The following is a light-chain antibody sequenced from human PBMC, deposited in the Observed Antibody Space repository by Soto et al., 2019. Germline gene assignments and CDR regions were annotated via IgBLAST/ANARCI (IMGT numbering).Light chain of an antibody. Sequence: DIQMTQSPSTLSASVGDRVTITCRASQRISSWLAWYQQKPGKAPKLLIYKASSLESGVPSRFSGSGSGAAFTLTISSLQPDDFATYYCQQYNSYPLTFGGGTKVDIK. V-gene: IGKV1-5*03. CDR2: KAS. CDR1: QRISSW. CDR3: QQYNSYPLT. J-gene: IGKJ4*01.